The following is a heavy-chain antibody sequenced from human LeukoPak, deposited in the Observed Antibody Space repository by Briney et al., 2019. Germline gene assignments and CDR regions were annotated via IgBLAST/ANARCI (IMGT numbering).Heavy chain of an antibody. CDR3: ARGDWLETQNRFDI. CDR1: GFTFSSYE. D-gene: IGHD3-22*01. CDR2: RRGSGCTI. V-gene: IGHV3-48*03. Sequence: GGSLRLSCAASGFTFSSYEMNWVRQAPGKGREWVSYRRGSGCTIYYAATVKGAFTISRDNAKTTLYLKMTRLRDEDTAVYYCARGDWLETQNRFDIWGQGTMVTVSS. J-gene: IGHJ3*02.